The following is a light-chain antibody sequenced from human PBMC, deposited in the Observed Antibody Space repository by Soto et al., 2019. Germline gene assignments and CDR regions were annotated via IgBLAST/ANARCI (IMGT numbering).Light chain of an antibody. J-gene: IGLJ2*01. CDR3: SSYAGSNNFVV. Sequence: QSVLTQPPPASGSPGQSVTISCTGTSSDIGGYSYVSWYQQHPGKAPKLMVYEVSKRPSGVPDRFSGSKSGNTASLTVSGLQAEDEADYYCSSYAGSNNFVVFGGGTKLTVL. CDR2: EVS. CDR1: SSDIGGYSY. V-gene: IGLV2-8*01.